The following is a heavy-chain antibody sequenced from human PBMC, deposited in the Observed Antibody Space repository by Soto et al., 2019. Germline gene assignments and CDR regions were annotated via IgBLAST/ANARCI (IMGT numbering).Heavy chain of an antibody. Sequence: SQTLSLTFAITGDSVSSNSAGWSWVRQSPSRGLEWLGRTYYRSKWYYEYAVSVRGRITINPDTSKNQYSLQLNSVTPEDTAVYFCARGEQYSGRIFDYWGPGTMITVSS. V-gene: IGHV6-1*01. CDR2: TYYRSKWYY. J-gene: IGHJ4*01. CDR1: GDSVSSNSAG. D-gene: IGHD1-26*01. CDR3: ARGEQYSGRIFDY.